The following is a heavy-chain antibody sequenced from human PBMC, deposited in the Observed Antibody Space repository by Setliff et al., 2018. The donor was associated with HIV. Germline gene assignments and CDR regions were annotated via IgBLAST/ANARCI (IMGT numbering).Heavy chain of an antibody. CDR2: LHYTGTT. CDR3: ARRIQLRDSSGRSCWTFDI. J-gene: IGHJ3*02. CDR1: GASINSGSRN. D-gene: IGHD2-15*01. V-gene: IGHV4-39*01. Sequence: SSETLSLTCTVSGASINSGSRNWGWIRQPPGKGLEWIATLHYTGTTYYNPSLKSRVAISTDTSKNQFSLKLSSVTAADTAVYYCARRIQLRDSSGRSCWTFDIWGQGTMVTVSS.